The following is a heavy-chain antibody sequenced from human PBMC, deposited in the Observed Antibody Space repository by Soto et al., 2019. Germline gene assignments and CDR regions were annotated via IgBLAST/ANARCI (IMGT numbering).Heavy chain of an antibody. Sequence: SETLSLTCAVYGGSFSGYYWSWIRQPPGKGLEGIGEINHSGSSNYNPSLKSRVTISVDTSKNQFSLKLSSVTAADTAVYYCARGSSLGYCSSTSCLNWFDPWGQGTLVTVSS. J-gene: IGHJ5*02. V-gene: IGHV4-34*01. D-gene: IGHD2-2*01. CDR1: GGSFSGYY. CDR2: INHSGSS. CDR3: ARGSSLGYCSSTSCLNWFDP.